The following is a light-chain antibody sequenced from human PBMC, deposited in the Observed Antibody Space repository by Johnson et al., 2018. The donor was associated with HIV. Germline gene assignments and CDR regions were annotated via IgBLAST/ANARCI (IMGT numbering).Light chain of an antibody. J-gene: IGLJ1*01. Sequence: QSVLTQSPSVSAAPGQKVTISCSGSSSNIGNNYVSWYQQLPGTAPKLIMYENNKRPSGIPDRFSGSKSGTSATLGITGLQPGDEADYYCGTWDSSLRVYVFGTGTKVTVL. CDR3: GTWDSSLRVYV. V-gene: IGLV1-51*02. CDR1: SSNIGNNY. CDR2: ENN.